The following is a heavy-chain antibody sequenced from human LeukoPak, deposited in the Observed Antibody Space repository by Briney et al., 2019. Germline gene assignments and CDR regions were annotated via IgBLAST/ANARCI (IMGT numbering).Heavy chain of an antibody. CDR1: GDSVSSNSAA. CDR2: IYYRSEWYN. D-gene: IGHD6-19*01. CDR3: ARQYSSGWSYYYGLDV. J-gene: IGHJ6*02. V-gene: IGHV6-1*01. Sequence: SQTLSLTCGISGDSVSSNSAAGNSIRQSPSRGLEWLGRIYYRSEWYNDYAASVKSRITINPDTSKNQVSLQLNSVTPEDTAVYYCARQYSSGWSYYYGLDVWGQGTTVTVSS.